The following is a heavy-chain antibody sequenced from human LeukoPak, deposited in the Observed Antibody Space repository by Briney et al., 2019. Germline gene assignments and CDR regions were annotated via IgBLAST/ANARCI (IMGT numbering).Heavy chain of an antibody. CDR2: ISTNGVGT. D-gene: IGHD3-10*01. J-gene: IGHJ4*02. Sequence: PGGSLRLSCAASGFTFSTYAMHWVRQAPGKGLEYVSAISTNGVGTYYANSVKGRFIISRDNSKNTLYLQMGSLRAEDMAVYYCARYGSGSCYDYWGQGTLVTVSS. CDR3: ARYGSGSCYDY. V-gene: IGHV3-64*01. CDR1: GFTFSTYA.